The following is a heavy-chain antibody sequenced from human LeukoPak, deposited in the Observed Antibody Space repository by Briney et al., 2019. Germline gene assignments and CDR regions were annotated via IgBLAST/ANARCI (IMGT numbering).Heavy chain of an antibody. CDR2: IRSRANSYAT. CDR3: TRHADLVDTAMGGMTD. V-gene: IGHV3-73*01. J-gene: IGHJ4*02. Sequence: PGGSLRLSCAASGFTFSSYAMHWVRQASGKGLEWVGRIRSRANSYATAYAASVKGRFTISRDDSKNTAFLQMNSLKTEDTAVYYCTRHADLVDTAMGGMTDWGQGTLVTVSS. CDR1: GFTFSSYA. D-gene: IGHD5-18*01.